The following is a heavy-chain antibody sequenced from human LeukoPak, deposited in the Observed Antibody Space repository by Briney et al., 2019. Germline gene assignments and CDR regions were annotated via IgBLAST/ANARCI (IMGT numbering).Heavy chain of an antibody. CDR2: MNPISGNT. J-gene: IGHJ5*02. V-gene: IGHV1-8*01. CDR1: GYTFTSYD. Sequence: GASVKVSCKASGYTFTSYDINWVRQATGQGLEWMGWMNPISGNTGYAQKFQGRVTITRNTSISTAYMELSSLRSEDTAVYYCARGYSSGWYGWFDPWGQGTLVTVSS. D-gene: IGHD6-19*01. CDR3: ARGYSSGWYGWFDP.